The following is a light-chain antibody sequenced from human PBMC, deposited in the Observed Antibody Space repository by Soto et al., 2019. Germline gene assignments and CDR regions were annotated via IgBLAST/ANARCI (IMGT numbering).Light chain of an antibody. J-gene: IGKJ1*01. CDR3: QQYRICSGM. Sequence: DIQMTQSPSTLSASVGDRVTITYRASQTIDSWLAWYQQRPGKPPNLLIYKASTLASGVSSRFSGSGSGTEVTQTIDSLQPDDFAIYYCQQYRICSGMFGRGTKVDIK. V-gene: IGKV1-5*03. CDR1: QTIDSW. CDR2: KAS.